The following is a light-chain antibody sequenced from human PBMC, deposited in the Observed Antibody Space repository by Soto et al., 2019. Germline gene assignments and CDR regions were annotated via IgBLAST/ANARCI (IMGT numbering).Light chain of an antibody. CDR1: QSFSSTY. V-gene: IGKV3-20*01. J-gene: IGKJ5*01. CDR2: GAS. CDR3: QQYSSSPIT. Sequence: EIVLTQSPVTLSLSPGESAALSCRASQSFSSTYLAWYQQKPGQAPRLLIYGASSRATGIPDRFSGGGSGTDFSLTISRLDPEDFAVYYCQQYSSSPITFGQGTRLEIK.